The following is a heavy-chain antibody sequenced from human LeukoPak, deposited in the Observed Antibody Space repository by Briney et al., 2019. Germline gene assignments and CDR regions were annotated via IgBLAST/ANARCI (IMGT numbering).Heavy chain of an antibody. CDR2: ISGYSGNT. Sequence: ASXKVSCRASGYTFTSYGISLVRQAPGQGLEWMGWISGYSGNTNYAQKFQGRVTMTTDTSTSTAYIELRSLRSDDTSVYYCARADIRAIASSGWYGFDYWGQGTLVTVSS. V-gene: IGHV1-18*01. CDR3: ARADIRAIASSGWYGFDY. CDR1: GYTFTSYG. D-gene: IGHD6-19*01. J-gene: IGHJ4*02.